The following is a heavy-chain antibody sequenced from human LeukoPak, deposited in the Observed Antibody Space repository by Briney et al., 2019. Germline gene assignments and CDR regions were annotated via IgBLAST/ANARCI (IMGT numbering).Heavy chain of an antibody. CDR2: TYYRSKWYN. V-gene: IGHV6-1*01. J-gene: IGHJ3*02. CDR1: GDSVSSNSAA. CDR3: TRDSDGLDAFDI. Sequence: ASQTLSLTCAISGDSVSSNSAAWNWIRQTPSKGLESLGRTYYRSKWYNDYAVSVKSRITINPDTSKNQFSLQLNSVTPEDTAVYYCTRDSDGLDAFDIWGQGTMVTVSS.